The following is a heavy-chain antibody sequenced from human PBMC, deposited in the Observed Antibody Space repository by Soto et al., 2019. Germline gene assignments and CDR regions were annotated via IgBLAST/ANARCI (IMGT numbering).Heavy chain of an antibody. Sequence: EVQLVESGGGLIQPGGSLRLSCAVSGFTVSNNYMSWVRQAPGKGLEGVSVIYSGGYTAYGDSVKGRFTISRDNSKKTLYFQINGRGAAALGVFLGAAPGGGGGYWGQGTLVTVSS. CDR2: IYSGGYT. CDR1: GFTVSNNY. J-gene: IGHJ4*02. D-gene: IGHD3-16*01. CDR3: AAPGGGGGY. V-gene: IGHV3-53*01.